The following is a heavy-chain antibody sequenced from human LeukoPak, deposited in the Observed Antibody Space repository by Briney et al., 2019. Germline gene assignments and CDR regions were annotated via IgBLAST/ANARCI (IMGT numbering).Heavy chain of an antibody. D-gene: IGHD3-9*01. CDR2: ISGSGGST. Sequence: GGSLRLSCAASGFTFSSYAMSWVRQAPGKGLEWVSAISGSGGSTYYADSVKGRFTISRDNSKNTLYLQMNSLRAEDTAIYYCAKDMRFDWTPYYFDYWGQGTLVTVSS. J-gene: IGHJ4*02. CDR3: AKDMRFDWTPYYFDY. CDR1: GFTFSSYA. V-gene: IGHV3-23*01.